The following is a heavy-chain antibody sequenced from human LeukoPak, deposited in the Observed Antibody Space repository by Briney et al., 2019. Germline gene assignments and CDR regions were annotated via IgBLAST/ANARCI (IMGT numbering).Heavy chain of an antibody. J-gene: IGHJ4*02. D-gene: IGHD5-18*01. V-gene: IGHV4-34*01. CDR2: INHSGST. CDR1: GGSFSGYY. CDR3: ARGALGEDSYGLYYFDY. Sequence: TPSETLSLTCAVYGGSFSGYYWSWIRQPPGKGLEWIGEINHSGSTNYNPSLKSRVTISVDTSKSQFSLKLSSVTAADTAVYYCARGALGEDSYGLYYFDYWGQGTLVTVSS.